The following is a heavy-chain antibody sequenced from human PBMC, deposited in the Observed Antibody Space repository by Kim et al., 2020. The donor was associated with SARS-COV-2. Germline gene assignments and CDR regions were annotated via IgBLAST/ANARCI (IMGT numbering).Heavy chain of an antibody. CDR2: ISSSSSYI. D-gene: IGHD2-8*01. Sequence: GGSLRLSCAASGFTFSSYSMNWVRQAPGKGLEWVSSISSSSSYIYYADSVKGRFTISRDNAKNSLYLQMNSLRAEETAVYYCARDEGATNGVYHLVPNYYYYYGMDVWGQGTTVTVSS. V-gene: IGHV3-21*01. J-gene: IGHJ6*02. CDR1: GFTFSSYS. CDR3: ARDEGATNGVYHLVPNYYYYYGMDV.